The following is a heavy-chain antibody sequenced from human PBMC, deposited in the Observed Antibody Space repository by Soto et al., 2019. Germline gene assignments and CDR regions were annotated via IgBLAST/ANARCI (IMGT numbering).Heavy chain of an antibody. CDR3: AKDQSPPYCSSTSCQPRGYYGIDV. J-gene: IGHJ6*02. CDR2: ISYDGSNK. Sequence: GGSLRLSCAASGFTFSSYGMHWVRQAPGKGLEWVAVISYDGSNKYYADSAKGRFTISRDNSKNTLDLQMNRLRAEDTAVYYCAKDQSPPYCSSTSCQPRGYYGIDVWGQGATVPVS. D-gene: IGHD2-2*01. V-gene: IGHV3-30*18. CDR1: GFTFSSYG.